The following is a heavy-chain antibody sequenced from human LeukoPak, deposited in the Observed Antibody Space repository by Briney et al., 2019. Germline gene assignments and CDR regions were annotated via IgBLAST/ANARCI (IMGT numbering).Heavy chain of an antibody. V-gene: IGHV4-30-4*08. CDR3: ASPGQWELLGGAFDI. CDR1: GDSISSRDYY. D-gene: IGHD1-26*01. CDR2: IYYSGST. Sequence: PSETLSLTCSVSGDSISSRDYYWSWIRQPPGKGLEWIGYIYYSGSTSYNPSLKSRVTISVDTSKNQFSLRLSSVTAADTAVYYCASPGQWELLGGAFDIWGQGTMVTVSS. J-gene: IGHJ3*02.